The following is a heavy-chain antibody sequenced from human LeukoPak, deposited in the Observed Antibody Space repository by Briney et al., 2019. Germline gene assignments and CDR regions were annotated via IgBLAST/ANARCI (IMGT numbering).Heavy chain of an antibody. CDR2: ISGSGGST. J-gene: IGHJ4*02. V-gene: IGHV3-23*01. D-gene: IGHD6-19*01. Sequence: GGSLRLSCAASGFTFSSYAMSWVRQAPGKGLEWVSAISGSGGSTYYADSVKGRFTISRDNSKKTLYMQMNSLGAEAPAGYYGAKGDYSVAGTFDYWGQGTLVTVSS. CDR1: GFTFSSYA. CDR3: AKGDYSVAGTFDY.